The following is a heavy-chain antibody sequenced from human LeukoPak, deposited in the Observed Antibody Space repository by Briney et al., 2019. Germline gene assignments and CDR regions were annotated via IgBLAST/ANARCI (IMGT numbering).Heavy chain of an antibody. J-gene: IGHJ5*01. D-gene: IGHD5-18*01. V-gene: IGHV3-21*01. Sequence: PGGSLRLSCAASGFTFSSYEMNWVRQAPGKGLEWVSSISSSGSYIYYADSVKGRFTISRDNAKKSLYLQMNSPRVEDTAVYFCASLDTTMLLSNNYFDSWGRGTQVTVSS. CDR1: GFTFSSYE. CDR2: ISSSGSYI. CDR3: ASLDTTMLLSNNYFDS.